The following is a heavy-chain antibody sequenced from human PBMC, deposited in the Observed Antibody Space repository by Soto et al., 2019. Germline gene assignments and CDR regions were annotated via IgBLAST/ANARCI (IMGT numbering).Heavy chain of an antibody. Sequence: GGSLRLSCAASGFTFSSYSMNWVRQAPGKGLEWVSYISSSSSTIYYADSVKGRFTISRDNAKNSLYLQMNSQRDEDTAVYYCARLRIAARPAYYYGMDVWGQGTTVTVSS. D-gene: IGHD6-6*01. CDR2: ISSSSSTI. CDR1: GFTFSSYS. V-gene: IGHV3-48*02. J-gene: IGHJ6*02. CDR3: ARLRIAARPAYYYGMDV.